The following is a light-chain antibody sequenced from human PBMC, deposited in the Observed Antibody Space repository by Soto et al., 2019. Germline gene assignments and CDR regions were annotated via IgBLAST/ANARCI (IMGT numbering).Light chain of an antibody. V-gene: IGKV3-15*01. J-gene: IGKJ1*01. CDR1: QSVSSN. CDR3: QQYGTWCT. Sequence: EIVMTQSQATLSVSPGERATLSCRASQSVSSNLAWYQQKPGQAPRLLIYGASTRATGIPARFSGSGSGTEFTLTISSLQSEDFAVYYCQQYGTWCTFGQGTKVEIK. CDR2: GAS.